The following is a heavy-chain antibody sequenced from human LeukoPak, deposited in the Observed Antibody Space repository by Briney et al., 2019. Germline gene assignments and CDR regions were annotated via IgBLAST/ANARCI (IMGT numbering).Heavy chain of an antibody. CDR2: INHSGST. V-gene: IGHV4-34*01. CDR3: ARGDFWSGYPYFDY. D-gene: IGHD3-3*01. CDR1: GGSFSGYY. J-gene: IGHJ4*02. Sequence: PSETLSLTCAVYGGSFSGYYWSWIRQPPGKGLEWIGEINHSGSTNYNPSLKSRVTISVDTSKNQFSLKLSSVTAADTAVYYCARGDFWSGYPYFDYWGQGTLVTVSS.